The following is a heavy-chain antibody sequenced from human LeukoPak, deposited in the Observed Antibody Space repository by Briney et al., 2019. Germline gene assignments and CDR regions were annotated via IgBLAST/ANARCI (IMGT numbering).Heavy chain of an antibody. Sequence: SETLSLTCTVSGGSISRYYWSWIRQPPGKGLEWIGYIYYSGSTNYNPSLKSRVTISVDTSKNQFSLKLSSVTAADTVVYYCARGTRWLAVSPFDYWGQGTLVTVSS. CDR1: GGSISRYY. V-gene: IGHV4-59*01. CDR2: IYYSGST. D-gene: IGHD6-19*01. CDR3: ARGTRWLAVSPFDY. J-gene: IGHJ4*02.